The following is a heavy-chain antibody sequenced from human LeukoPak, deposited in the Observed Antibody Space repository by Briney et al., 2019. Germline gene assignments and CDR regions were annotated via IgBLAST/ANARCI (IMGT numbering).Heavy chain of an antibody. CDR3: ATPYCSGISCFDDFNI. CDR1: GVSVSDGRYY. D-gene: IGHD2-15*01. CDR2: KNYNGTA. Sequence: SQTLSLTCDVSGVSVSDGRYYWTWIRQHPGQGLEWVGYKNYNGTAKCNPTLKSRLTISIDTSKNQSTLQLSSVMASDTATYYCATPYCSGISCFDDFNIWGQGTRVTVSS. J-gene: IGHJ3*02. V-gene: IGHV4-31*11.